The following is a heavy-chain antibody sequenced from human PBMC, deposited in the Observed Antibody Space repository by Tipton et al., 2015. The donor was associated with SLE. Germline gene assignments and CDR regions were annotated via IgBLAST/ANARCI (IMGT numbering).Heavy chain of an antibody. V-gene: IGHV4-39*07. D-gene: IGHD3-22*01. CDR1: GGSISSSSYY. J-gene: IGHJ4*02. CDR2: IYYSGST. Sequence: LRLSCTVSGGSISSSSYYWGWIRQPPGKGLEWIGSIYYSGSTNYNPSLKSRVTISVDTSKNQFSLKLSSVTAADTAVYYCARFLIVVAEFDYWGQGTLVTVSS. CDR3: ARFLIVVAEFDY.